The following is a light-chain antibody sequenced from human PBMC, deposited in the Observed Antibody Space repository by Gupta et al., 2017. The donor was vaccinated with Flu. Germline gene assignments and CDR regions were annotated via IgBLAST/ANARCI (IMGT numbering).Light chain of an antibody. CDR1: QSLLHSNGYNF. V-gene: IGKV2-28*01. CDR3: MQALQTPFT. CDR2: VGS. Sequence: DIVMTQSPLSLPVTPGEPASISCRPNQSLLHSNGYNFLDWYLQKPGQSPRLLIYVGSYRASGVPDRFSGSGSGTDFTLKISRIEAEDVGLYYCMQALQTPFTFGPGTRVDIK. J-gene: IGKJ3*01.